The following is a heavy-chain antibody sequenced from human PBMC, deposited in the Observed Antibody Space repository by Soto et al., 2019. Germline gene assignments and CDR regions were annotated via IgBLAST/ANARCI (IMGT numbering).Heavy chain of an antibody. V-gene: IGHV3-33*01. J-gene: IGHJ5*02. CDR2: IWYYGSNK. D-gene: IGHD2-8*01. CDR1: GFTFVTYF. Sequence: VVSLRLSCSSSGFTFVTYFIHLFLQAPVNWLEWVAIIWYYGSNKYYADSVKGRFTISRDDSKNTLYLQMNSLRVEDTAVYFCARDASAYHGAWYPRGFDPCGKGNMVTVS. CDR3: ARDASAYHGAWYPRGFDP.